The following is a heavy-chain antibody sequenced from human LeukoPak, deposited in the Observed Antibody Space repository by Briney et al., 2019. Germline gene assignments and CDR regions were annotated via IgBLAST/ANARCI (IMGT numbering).Heavy chain of an antibody. V-gene: IGHV3-30-3*01. CDR1: GFTFSSYA. J-gene: IGHJ4*02. CDR3: ARVEYSSSY. CDR2: ISYDGSNK. Sequence: PGRSLRLSCAASGFTFSSYAMHWVRQAPGKGLEWVAVISYDGSNKYCADSVKGRFTISRDNSKNTLYLQMNSLRAEDTAVYYCARVEYSSSYWGQGTLVTVSS. D-gene: IGHD6-6*01.